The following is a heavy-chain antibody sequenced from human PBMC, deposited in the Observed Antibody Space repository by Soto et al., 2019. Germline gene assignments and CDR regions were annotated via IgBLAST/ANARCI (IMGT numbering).Heavy chain of an antibody. CDR2: VHSSGRI. CDR1: GDSISSGGYY. J-gene: IGHJ6*02. CDR3: ARDRLSGLVPVGMDV. Sequence: PSETLSLTCTVSGDSISSGGYYWNWIRQHPERGLEWIGYVHSSGRIYYNSSLKSRVTISFDASENQFSLNVRSVTAADAAVYYCARDRLSGLVPVGMDVWGQGTTVTVSS. V-gene: IGHV4-31*03. D-gene: IGHD1-26*01.